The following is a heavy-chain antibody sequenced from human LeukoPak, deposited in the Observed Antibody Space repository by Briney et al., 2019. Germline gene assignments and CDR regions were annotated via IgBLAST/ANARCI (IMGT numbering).Heavy chain of an antibody. V-gene: IGHV4-4*02. CDR3: ARHRGYYDSSGYPRPLYFDY. D-gene: IGHD3-22*01. J-gene: IGHJ4*02. CDR1: GGSISSRNW. Sequence: SETLSLTCAVSGGSISSRNWWSWVRQPPGKGLEWIGEIHHSGSTNYNSSLKSRVTISVDTSKNQFSLKLSSVTAADTAVYYCARHRGYYDSSGYPRPLYFDYWGQGTLVTVSS. CDR2: IHHSGST.